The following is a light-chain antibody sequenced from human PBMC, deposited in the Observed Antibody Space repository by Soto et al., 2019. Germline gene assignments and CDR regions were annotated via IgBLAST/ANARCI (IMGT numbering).Light chain of an antibody. CDR2: GAS. CDR3: QQYGSSPPT. V-gene: IGKV3-20*01. Sequence: DIVLTQSPGTLSLSPGERATLSCRASQSVSSNFLAWYQKKSGQAPSLLVYGASNRATGIPARFSGSGSGTDFTLTISRLEPEDFAVYFCQQYGSSPPTFGPGTKVDIK. CDR1: QSVSSNF. J-gene: IGKJ1*01.